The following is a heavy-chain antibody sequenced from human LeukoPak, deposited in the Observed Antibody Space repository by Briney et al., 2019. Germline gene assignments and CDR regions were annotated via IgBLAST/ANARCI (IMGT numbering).Heavy chain of an antibody. V-gene: IGHV3-15*01. D-gene: IGHD2-8*02. CDR3: FTYILFWWRHY. CDR1: GFTFSDHY. J-gene: IGHJ4*02. Sequence: PGGSLRLSCAASGFTFSDHYMDWVRQAPGKGLEWVGRIKSKTDGGTIDYAAPVKGRFTISRDDSKNTLYLQMNSLKTEDAAVYYCFTYILFWWRHYWGQGTLVTVSS. CDR2: IKSKTDGGTI.